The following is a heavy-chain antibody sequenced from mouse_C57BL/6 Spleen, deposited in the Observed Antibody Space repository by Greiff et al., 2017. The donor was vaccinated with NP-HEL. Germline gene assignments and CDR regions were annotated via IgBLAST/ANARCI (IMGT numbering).Heavy chain of an antibody. J-gene: IGHJ3*01. V-gene: IGHV1-64*01. Sequence: VQLQQPGAELVKPGASVKLSCKASGYTFTSYWMHWVKQRPGQGLEWIGMIHPNSGSTHYNEKFKSKATLPVDKSSSTAYMQLSSLTSEDSAVYYCARGKGVYDYERGFAYWGQGTLVTVSA. CDR1: GYTFTSYW. CDR3: ARGKGVYDYERGFAY. CDR2: IHPNSGST. D-gene: IGHD2-4*01.